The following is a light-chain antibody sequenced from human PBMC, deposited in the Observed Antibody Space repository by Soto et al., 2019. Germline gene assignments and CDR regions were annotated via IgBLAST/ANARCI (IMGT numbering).Light chain of an antibody. V-gene: IGKV3-20*01. Sequence: EIVLTQSPGTLSLSPGERATLSCRASQSVSSSYLAWYQQKPGQAPRLLIYGASSRATGIPDRFSGSGSGTDFTLTISRLEPEDFAVYYRQQYGSSPSFGQGTKV. CDR2: GAS. J-gene: IGKJ1*01. CDR3: QQYGSSPS. CDR1: QSVSSSY.